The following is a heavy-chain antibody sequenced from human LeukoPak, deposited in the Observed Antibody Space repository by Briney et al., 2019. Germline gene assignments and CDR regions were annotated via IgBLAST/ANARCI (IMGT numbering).Heavy chain of an antibody. CDR1: GGSFSGYY. CDR2: INHGGST. J-gene: IGHJ3*02. CDR3: ASGPGRPYSSGWYGHAFDI. Sequence: SETLSLTCAVYGGSFSGYYWSWIRQPPGEGLEWIGEINHGGSTNYNPSLKSRVTISVDTSKNQFSLKLSSVTAADTAVYYCASGPGRPYSSGWYGHAFDIWGQGTMVTVSS. V-gene: IGHV4-34*01. D-gene: IGHD6-19*01.